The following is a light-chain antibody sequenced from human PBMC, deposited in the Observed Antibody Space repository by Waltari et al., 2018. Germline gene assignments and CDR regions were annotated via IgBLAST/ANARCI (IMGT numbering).Light chain of an antibody. V-gene: IGLV2-14*03. J-gene: IGLJ2*01. CDR2: DVS. CDR3: SSYISSSTLEL. CDR1: SSNVGTYTY. Sequence: QSASTHPASVSGSPGQSLSISCTGTSSNVGTYTYLSLYQQHPGKAPKLMIFDVSIRPSGVSKRFSGSKSGNTASLTISGLQAEDEADYYCSSYISSSTLELFGGGTSLTVL.